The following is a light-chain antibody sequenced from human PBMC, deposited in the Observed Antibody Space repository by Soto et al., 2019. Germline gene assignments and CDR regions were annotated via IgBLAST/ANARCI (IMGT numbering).Light chain of an antibody. Sequence: SYELTQPPSVSVSPGQTASITCSGDKLGDKYVCWYQQKPGQSPVVVIYQDSKRPSGIPERFSGSNSGNTATLTISGTQAMDEADYYCQAWVSSTYVFGTGTKVTVL. CDR2: QDS. CDR3: QAWVSSTYV. V-gene: IGLV3-1*01. CDR1: KLGDKY. J-gene: IGLJ1*01.